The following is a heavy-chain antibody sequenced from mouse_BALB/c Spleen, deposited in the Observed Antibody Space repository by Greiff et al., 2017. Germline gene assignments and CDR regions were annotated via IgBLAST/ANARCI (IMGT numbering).Heavy chain of an antibody. CDR3: ARDRDYDRGGYAMDY. V-gene: IGHV5-12-1*01. D-gene: IGHD2-4*01. J-gene: IGHJ4*01. Sequence: EVKRVESGGGLVKPGGSLKLSCAASGFAFSSYDMSWVRQTPEKRLEWVAYISSGGGSTYYPDTVKGRFTISRDNAKNTLYLQMSSLKSEDTAMYYCARDRDYDRGGYAMDYWGQGTSVTVSS. CDR1: GFAFSSYD. CDR2: ISSGGGST.